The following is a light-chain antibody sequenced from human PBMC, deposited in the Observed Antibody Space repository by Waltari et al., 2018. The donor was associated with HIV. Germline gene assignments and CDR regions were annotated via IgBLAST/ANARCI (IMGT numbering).Light chain of an antibody. CDR3: SSYTSSSTQV. V-gene: IGLV2-14*01. Sequence: QSALTQPASVSGSPGQSITIPCTGTSSDVGGYNYVSWYQQHPGKAPKLMIYEVSKRPSGVSNRFSGSKSGNTASLTISGLQAEDEADYYCSSYTSSSTQVFGGGTKLTVL. CDR2: EVS. CDR1: SSDVGGYNY. J-gene: IGLJ3*02.